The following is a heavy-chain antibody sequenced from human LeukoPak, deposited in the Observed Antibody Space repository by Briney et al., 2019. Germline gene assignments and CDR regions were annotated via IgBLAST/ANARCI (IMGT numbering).Heavy chain of an antibody. D-gene: IGHD5-24*01. CDR1: GYTFTSYA. V-gene: IGHV1-2*02. Sequence: ASVKVSCKASGYTFTSYAMNWVRQAPGQGLEWMGWINPNSGGTNYAQKFQGRVTMTRDTSTSTVYMELSSLRSEDTAVYYCARTPMRWLQPLYDYWGQGTLVTVSS. J-gene: IGHJ4*02. CDR2: INPNSGGT. CDR3: ARTPMRWLQPLYDY.